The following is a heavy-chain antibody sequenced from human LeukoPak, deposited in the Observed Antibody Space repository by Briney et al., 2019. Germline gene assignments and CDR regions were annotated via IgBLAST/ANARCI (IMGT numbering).Heavy chain of an antibody. Sequence: GGSLRLSCAASGFTFSSYAMSWVRQAPGKGLEWVSAISGGGADTFYAGSVRGRFTISRDNSRNTLYLQMSSLRAEDTAVYYCAKDGGSNRGAFDIWGQGTMVTVSS. V-gene: IGHV3-23*01. J-gene: IGHJ3*02. CDR3: AKDGGSNRGAFDI. CDR1: GFTFSSYA. D-gene: IGHD1-14*01. CDR2: ISGGGADT.